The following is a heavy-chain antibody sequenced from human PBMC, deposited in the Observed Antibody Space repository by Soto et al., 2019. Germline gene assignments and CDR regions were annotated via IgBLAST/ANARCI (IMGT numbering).Heavy chain of an antibody. CDR2: ISSGGGTT. J-gene: IGHJ4*02. Sequence: GGSLRLSCAASGFTFNSYSMNWVRQAPGRGLEWVSYISSGGGTTYYADSMKGRITISRDNAKNALYLQMNSLRDEDTAVYYCARYAGIKSYYYFDYWGQGALVTVSS. CDR1: GFTFNSYS. CDR3: ARYAGIKSYYYFDY. V-gene: IGHV3-48*02. D-gene: IGHD1-26*01.